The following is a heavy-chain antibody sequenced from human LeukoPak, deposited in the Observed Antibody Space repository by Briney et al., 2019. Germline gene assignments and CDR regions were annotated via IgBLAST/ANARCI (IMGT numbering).Heavy chain of an antibody. CDR2: INHSGST. V-gene: IGHV4-34*01. D-gene: IGHD6-13*01. CDR1: GGSLSGYY. CDR3: ARGCIAAAGTAPPDKDLQNWFDP. J-gene: IGHJ5*02. Sequence: SETLSLTCAVYGGSLSGYYWSWIRQPPGKGLEWIGEINHSGSTNYNPSLKSRVTISVDTSKNQFSLKLSSVTAADTAVYYCARGCIAAAGTAPPDKDLQNWFDPWGQGTLVTVSS.